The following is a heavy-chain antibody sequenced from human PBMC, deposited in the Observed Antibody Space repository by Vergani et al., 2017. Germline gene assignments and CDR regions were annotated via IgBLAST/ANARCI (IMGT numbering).Heavy chain of an antibody. J-gene: IGHJ4*02. V-gene: IGHV4-34*01. D-gene: IGHD2-15*01. CDR3: ARRLGYCSGGSRCDY. CDR2: INHSGST. Sequence: VQLVESGGGLIQPGGSLRLSCAASGFTVSSNYMSWVRQAPGKGLEWIGEINHSGSTNYNPSLKSRVTIAVDTSKNQFSLKLSSVTAADTAVYYCARRLGYCSGGSRCDYWGQGTLVTVSS. CDR1: GFTVSSNY.